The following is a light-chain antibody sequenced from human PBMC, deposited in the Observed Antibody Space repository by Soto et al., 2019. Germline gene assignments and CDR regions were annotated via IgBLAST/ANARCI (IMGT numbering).Light chain of an antibody. V-gene: IGKV3-20*01. CDR1: QSVSSSY. CDR3: QQYGSSPRT. J-gene: IGKJ1*01. CDR2: GAS. Sequence: EIVLTQSPGTLSLSPGERATPSCRASQSVSSSYLAWYQQKPGQAPRLLIYGASRRATGIPDRFSGRGSGTEVTLTISRLEPEDFSVYYCQQYGSSPRTFGQGTKVEIK.